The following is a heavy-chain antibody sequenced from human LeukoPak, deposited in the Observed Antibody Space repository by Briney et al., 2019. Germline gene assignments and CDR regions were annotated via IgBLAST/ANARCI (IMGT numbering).Heavy chain of an antibody. J-gene: IGHJ4*02. Sequence: SETLSLTCGVYDGSFSDYYWSWIRQPPGKGLEWIGEINHSGNTNYNPSLKSRVTISVDTSKKQFSLKLGSVTAADTAVYYCARKGYSGYLDYWGQGTLVTVSS. D-gene: IGHD5-12*01. V-gene: IGHV4-34*01. CDR2: INHSGNT. CDR3: ARKGYSGYLDY. CDR1: DGSFSDYY.